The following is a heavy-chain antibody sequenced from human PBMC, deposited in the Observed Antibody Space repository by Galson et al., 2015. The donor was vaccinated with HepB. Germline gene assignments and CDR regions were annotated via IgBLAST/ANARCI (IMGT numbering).Heavy chain of an antibody. CDR1: GVSISTYY. CDR2: IYYSGST. CDR3: ARGGPGAFDI. J-gene: IGHJ3*02. Sequence: SETLSLTCTVSGVSISTYYWSWIRQPPGKGLEWIGYIYYSGSTNYNPSLKSRVTISVDTSKNQFSLNLSSVTAADTAVYYCARGGPGAFDIWGQGTMVTVSS. V-gene: IGHV4-59*01.